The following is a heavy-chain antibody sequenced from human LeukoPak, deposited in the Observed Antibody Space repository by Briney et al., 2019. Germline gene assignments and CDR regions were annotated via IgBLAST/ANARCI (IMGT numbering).Heavy chain of an antibody. CDR1: GFTFSSYS. Sequence: GGSLRLSCAASGFTFSSYSMNWVRQAPGKGLEWVSSISSSISYIYYADSVKGRFTISRDNAKNSLYLQMNSLRAEDTAVYYCARVAEAAAFDSWGQGTLVTVSS. J-gene: IGHJ4*02. CDR2: ISSSISYI. CDR3: ARVAEAAAFDS. V-gene: IGHV3-21*01. D-gene: IGHD6-13*01.